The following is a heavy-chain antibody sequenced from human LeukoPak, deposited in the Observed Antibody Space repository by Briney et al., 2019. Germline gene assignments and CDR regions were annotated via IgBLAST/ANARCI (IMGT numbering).Heavy chain of an antibody. CDR2: INPNSGGT. D-gene: IGHD3-10*01. J-gene: IGHJ3*02. Sequence: ASVKVSCKTSGYTFTGYYMHWVRQAPGQGLEWMGWINPNSGGTNYAQKFQGRVTMTRDTSISTAYMELSRLRSDDTAVYYCARDRGVDIRDAFDIWGQGTMVTVSS. V-gene: IGHV1-2*02. CDR3: ARDRGVDIRDAFDI. CDR1: GYTFTGYY.